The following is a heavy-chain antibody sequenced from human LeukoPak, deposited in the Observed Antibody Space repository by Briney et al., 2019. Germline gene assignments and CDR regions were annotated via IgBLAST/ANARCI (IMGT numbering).Heavy chain of an antibody. V-gene: IGHV3-23*01. D-gene: IGHD4/OR15-4a*01. CDR3: AKGGATPGGFDY. Sequence: PGGSLRLSCAASGFTFSSYAMSWVRQAPGKGLKWVSAISNSGGSTYNADSVKGRFTISRDNSKNTLYLQMNSLRAEDTAVYYCAKGGATPGGFDYWGQGTLVTVSS. J-gene: IGHJ4*02. CDR1: GFTFSSYA. CDR2: ISNSGGST.